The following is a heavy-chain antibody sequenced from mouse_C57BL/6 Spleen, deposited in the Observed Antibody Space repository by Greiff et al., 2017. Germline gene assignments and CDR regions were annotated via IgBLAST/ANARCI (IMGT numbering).Heavy chain of an antibody. CDR1: GYTFTDYE. CDR3: TRSGDYPYYFDY. J-gene: IGHJ2*01. CDR2: IDPETGGT. D-gene: IGHD1-1*02. V-gene: IGHV1-15*01. Sequence: LVRPGASVTLSCKASGYTFTDYEMHWVKQTPVHGLEWIGAIDPETGGTAYNQKFKGKAILTADKSSSTAYMELRSLTSEDSAVYYCTRSGDYPYYFDYWGQGTTLTVSS.